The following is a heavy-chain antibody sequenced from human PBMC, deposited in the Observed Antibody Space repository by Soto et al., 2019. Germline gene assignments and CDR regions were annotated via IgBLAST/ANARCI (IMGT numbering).Heavy chain of an antibody. CDR1: GGSISSYY. J-gene: IGHJ6*03. D-gene: IGHD3-10*01. Sequence: PSETLSLTCTVSGGSISSYYWSWIRQPPGKGLEWIGYIYYSGSTNYNPSLKSRVTISVDTSKNQFSLKLSSVTAADTAVYYCARGVGLWFGELEYYYYYMDVWGKGTTVTVSS. CDR2: IYYSGST. V-gene: IGHV4-59*01. CDR3: ARGVGLWFGELEYYYYYMDV.